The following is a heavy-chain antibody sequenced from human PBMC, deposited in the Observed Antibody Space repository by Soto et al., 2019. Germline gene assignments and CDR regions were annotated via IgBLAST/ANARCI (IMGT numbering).Heavy chain of an antibody. CDR1: EFTFSNYA. J-gene: IGHJ4*02. D-gene: IGHD3-22*01. CDR3: AKNPGYYYDSTGYHFDY. Sequence: GSLRLSCAASEFTFSNYAMSWVRQAPGKGLEWVSAISYGGGTTYYADSVKGRFTISRDNSKNTLYLQMNSLRAEDTAVYYCAKNPGYYYDSTGYHFDYWGQGTLVPVSS. CDR2: ISYGGGTT. V-gene: IGHV3-23*01.